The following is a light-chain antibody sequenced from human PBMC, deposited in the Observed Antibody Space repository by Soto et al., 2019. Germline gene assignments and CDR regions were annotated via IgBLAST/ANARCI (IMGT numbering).Light chain of an antibody. CDR1: QSVSSSY. V-gene: IGKV3-20*01. Sequence: EIDLSPSPSSLSLSLWARNTLTARPSQSVSSSYLAWYQQKPGQAPRLLIYGASSRATGIPDRFSGSGSGTDFTLTISRLGPEDFAVYYCQQYGSSPITFGQGTRLEIK. CDR3: QQYGSSPIT. CDR2: GAS. J-gene: IGKJ5*01.